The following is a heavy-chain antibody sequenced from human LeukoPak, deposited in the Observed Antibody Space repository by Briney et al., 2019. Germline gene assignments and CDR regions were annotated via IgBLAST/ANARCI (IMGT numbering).Heavy chain of an antibody. CDR2: INHSGST. CDR1: GGSFSGYY. D-gene: IGHD3-22*01. CDR3: ARDDNAFDI. V-gene: IGHV4-34*01. Sequence: PSETLSLTCAVYGGSFSGYYWSWIRQPPGKGLEWIGEINHSGSTNYNPSLKSRVTISVDTSKNQFPLKLSSVTAADTAVYYCARDDNAFDIWGQGTMVTVSS. J-gene: IGHJ3*02.